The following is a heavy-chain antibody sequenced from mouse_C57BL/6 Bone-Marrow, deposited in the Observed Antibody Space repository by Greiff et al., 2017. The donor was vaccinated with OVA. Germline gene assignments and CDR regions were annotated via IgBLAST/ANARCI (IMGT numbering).Heavy chain of an antibody. Sequence: QVQLQQSGAELVRPGASVTLSCKASGYSFTDYEMHWVKQTPVHGLEWIGVIDPETGATAYNQKFKGKAILTADKSSSTAYMELRSLTSEGSAVYYCTRGAGYSNYPYIGLWDRGNTLPVSS. CDR3: TRGAGYSNYPYIGL. V-gene: IGHV1-15*01. D-gene: IGHD2-5*01. CDR2: IDPETGAT. J-gene: IGHJ2*01. CDR1: GYSFTDYE.